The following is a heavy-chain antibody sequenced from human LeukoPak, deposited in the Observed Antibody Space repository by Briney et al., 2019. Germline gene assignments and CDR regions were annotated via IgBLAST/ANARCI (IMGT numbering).Heavy chain of an antibody. CDR1: GFPFTSYA. V-gene: IGHV3-64D*09. CDR3: VRGYSFGPYGMDV. J-gene: IGHJ6*04. CDR2: ISDSGGRT. Sequence: GGSLRLSCSASGFPFTSYAMRWGRQAPGKGLEYVSAISDSGGRTYYADSVKGRFTISRDNSKNTLYLQMSGLRAEDTAVYFCVRGYSFGPYGMDVWGEGPTVTVSS. D-gene: IGHD2-15*01.